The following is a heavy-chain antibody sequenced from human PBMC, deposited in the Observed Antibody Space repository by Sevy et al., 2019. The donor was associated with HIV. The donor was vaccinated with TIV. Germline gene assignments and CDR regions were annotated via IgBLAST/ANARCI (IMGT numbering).Heavy chain of an antibody. J-gene: IGHJ5*02. Sequence: GGSLRLSCAASGFTFSSYAMHWVRQAPGKGLEWVAVISYDGSNKYYADSVKGRFTISRENSKNTLYLQMNSLRAEDTAGYYCARAGSITMVRGSRINWFDPWGQGTLVTVSS. V-gene: IGHV3-30-3*01. D-gene: IGHD3-10*01. CDR2: ISYDGSNK. CDR3: ARAGSITMVRGSRINWFDP. CDR1: GFTFSSYA.